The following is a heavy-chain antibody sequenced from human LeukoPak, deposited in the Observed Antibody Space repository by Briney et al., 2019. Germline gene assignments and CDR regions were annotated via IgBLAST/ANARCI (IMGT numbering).Heavy chain of an antibody. CDR1: GYTLTDRY. J-gene: IGHJ4*02. Sequence: GASLKVSCKTSGYTLTDRYVHWVRQAPGQGLEWLGWINPKSGDTNFAQKFQGRVTMAGGTSVNTAYMELNRLTSDDTATYYCARATGYHDSSGYYRSFYFDYWGRGSLVTVSS. D-gene: IGHD3-22*01. V-gene: IGHV1-2*02. CDR3: ARATGYHDSSGYYRSFYFDY. CDR2: INPKSGDT.